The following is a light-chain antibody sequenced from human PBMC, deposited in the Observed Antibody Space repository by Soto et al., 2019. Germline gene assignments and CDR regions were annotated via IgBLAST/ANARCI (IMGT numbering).Light chain of an antibody. J-gene: IGLJ2*01. CDR2: EGS. V-gene: IGLV2-23*01. CDR3: SSYAGGVV. CDR1: SSDLGSYNL. Sequence: QSVLTQPASVSGSPGQSITISCTGTSSDLGSYNLVSWYQHHPGKAPKLMIYEGSNRPSGVSNRFSGSNSGNTASLTISGLQAEDEADYHCSSYAGGVVFGGGTKLTVL.